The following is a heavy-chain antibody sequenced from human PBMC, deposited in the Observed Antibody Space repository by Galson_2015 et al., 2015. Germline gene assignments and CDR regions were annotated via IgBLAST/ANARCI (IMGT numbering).Heavy chain of an antibody. Sequence: SLRLSCAASGFTFSSYSMNWVRQAPGKGLEWVSYISSSSSTIYYADSVKGRFTISRDNAKNSLYLQMNSLRDEDTAVYYCARNSVVGATAPAYYYYGMDVWGQGTTVTVSS. CDR3: ARNSVVGATAPAYYYYGMDV. J-gene: IGHJ6*02. V-gene: IGHV3-48*02. CDR2: ISSSSSTI. D-gene: IGHD1-26*01. CDR1: GFTFSSYS.